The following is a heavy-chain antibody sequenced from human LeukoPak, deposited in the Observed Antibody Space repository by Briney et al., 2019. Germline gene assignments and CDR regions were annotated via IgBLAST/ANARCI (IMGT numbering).Heavy chain of an antibody. V-gene: IGHV3-23*01. CDR3: AKNPYSLRWSYCFDS. Sequence: GGSLRLSCAASGFTFSTYAMGWVRQAPGKGLEWVSGLSANGVVTSYADSVKGRFTISRDNSNNTLYLQMNSLRAEDTALYYCAKNPYSLRWSYCFDSWGQGTLVTVSS. D-gene: IGHD4-23*01. J-gene: IGHJ4*02. CDR1: GFTFSTYA. CDR2: LSANGVVT.